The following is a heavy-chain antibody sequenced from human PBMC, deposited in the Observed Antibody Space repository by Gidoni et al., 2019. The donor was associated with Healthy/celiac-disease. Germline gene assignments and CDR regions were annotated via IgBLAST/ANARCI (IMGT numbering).Heavy chain of an antibody. CDR3: AGPGSKALDAFDI. CDR2: INAGNGNT. Sequence: QVQLVQSGAEVKKPGASVTVSCTASGYTFTSYAMHWVRQAPGQRLEWMGWINAGNGNTKYSQKFQGRVTITRDTSASTAYMELSSLRSEDTAVYYCAGPGSKALDAFDIWGQGTMVTVSS. CDR1: GYTFTSYA. V-gene: IGHV1-3*01. J-gene: IGHJ3*02. D-gene: IGHD2-2*01.